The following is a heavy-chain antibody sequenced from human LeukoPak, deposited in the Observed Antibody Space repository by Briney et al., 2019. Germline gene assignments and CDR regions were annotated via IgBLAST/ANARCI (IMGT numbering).Heavy chain of an antibody. J-gene: IGHJ4*02. Sequence: PSETLSLTCTVSGGSISSYYWSWIRQPAGKGLEWIGRIYSSGSTTYNPSLKSRFTISVDTSKNQFSLKVTSVTAADTAVYYCARTKQWLANGDYWGQGTLVTVSS. CDR1: GGSISSYY. D-gene: IGHD6-19*01. CDR3: ARTKQWLANGDY. V-gene: IGHV4-4*07. CDR2: IYSSGST.